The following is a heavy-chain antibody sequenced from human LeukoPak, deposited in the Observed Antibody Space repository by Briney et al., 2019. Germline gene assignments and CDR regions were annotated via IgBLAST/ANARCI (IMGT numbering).Heavy chain of an antibody. D-gene: IGHD2-15*01. CDR3: ARVDGSCSGGSCPSGNWFDP. V-gene: IGHV4-61*09. CDR1: GGSISSGAYY. CDR2: IYTTVST. J-gene: IGHJ5*02. Sequence: SETLSLTCTVSGGSISSGAYYWSWIRQPAGKGLEWIGHIYTTVSTSYRPSLKSRVTISIDTSKNQFSLNLRSVTAADTAVYYCARVDGSCSGGSCPSGNWFDPWGQGTLVTVSS.